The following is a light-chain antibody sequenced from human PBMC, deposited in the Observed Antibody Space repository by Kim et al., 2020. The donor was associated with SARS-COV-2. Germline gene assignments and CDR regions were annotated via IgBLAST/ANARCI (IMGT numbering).Light chain of an antibody. Sequence: GQRVTISWSRSNSNSGRNAVNWFQQLPGTAPQLLIYVNNQRTSGVPDRFSGSKSGTSASLAISGLQSEDEADYYCASWDGSLSAWMFGGGTQLTVL. CDR1: NSNSGRNA. J-gene: IGLJ3*02. V-gene: IGLV1-44*01. CDR2: VNN. CDR3: ASWDGSLSAWM.